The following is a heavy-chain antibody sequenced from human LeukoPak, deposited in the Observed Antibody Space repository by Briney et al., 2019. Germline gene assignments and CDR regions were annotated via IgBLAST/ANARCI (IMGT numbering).Heavy chain of an antibody. D-gene: IGHD3-10*01. CDR3: ARDSGRSGTSSYFDY. V-gene: IGHV3-30-3*01. Sequence: TGGSLRLSCAASGFTFTTYPLHWVRQAPGKGLEWVAVISYAGNTKYYADSVKGRFTISRDNSKNTLFLQMNSLRVEDTAMYYCARDSGRSGTSSYFDYWGQGTLVTVSS. CDR1: GFTFTTYP. CDR2: ISYAGNTK. J-gene: IGHJ4*02.